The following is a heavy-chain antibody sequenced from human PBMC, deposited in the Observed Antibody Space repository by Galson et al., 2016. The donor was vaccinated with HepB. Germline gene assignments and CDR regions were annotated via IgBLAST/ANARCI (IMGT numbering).Heavy chain of an antibody. D-gene: IGHD2-15*01. V-gene: IGHV3-23*01. CDR2: ISPSGGHI. Sequence: SLRLSCAASAFVFSNYAMTWVRQAPGKGLEWVSSISPSGGHIYYADSVKGRFTTSRDNSKNTLYLQMNSLRAEDTAVYYCARGPYCSGGRCYSQWYAPWGQGTLVTVSS. J-gene: IGHJ5*02. CDR3: ARGPYCSGGRCYSQWYAP. CDR1: AFVFSNYA.